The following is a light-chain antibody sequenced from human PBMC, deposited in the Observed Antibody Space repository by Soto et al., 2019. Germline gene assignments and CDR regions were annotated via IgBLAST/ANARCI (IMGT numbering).Light chain of an antibody. J-gene: IGLJ1*01. V-gene: IGLV2-23*02. CDR1: SSDVGSYNL. CDR3: CSYAVTSTYV. Sequence: QSALTQPASLSGPPGQSITISCTGTSSDVGSYNLVSWYQQHPGKAPKLMIYEVSKRPSGVSNRFSGSKSGNTASLTISGLQAEDEADYYCCSYAVTSTYVFGTGTKVTVL. CDR2: EVS.